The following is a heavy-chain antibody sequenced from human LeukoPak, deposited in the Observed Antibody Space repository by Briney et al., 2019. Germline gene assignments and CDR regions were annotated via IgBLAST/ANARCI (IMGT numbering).Heavy chain of an antibody. V-gene: IGHV1-2*02. D-gene: IGHD3-22*01. CDR3: ARPAYYYDSSGYYSFDY. CDR1: GYTFTGYY. J-gene: IGHJ4*02. CDR2: INPNSGGT. Sequence: ASVKVSCKASGYTFTGYYMHWVRQAPGQGLEWMGWINPNSGGTNYAQKFQGRVTMTRDTSISTAYMELSRLRSDDTAVYYCARPAYYYDSSGYYSFDYWGQGTLVTVSS.